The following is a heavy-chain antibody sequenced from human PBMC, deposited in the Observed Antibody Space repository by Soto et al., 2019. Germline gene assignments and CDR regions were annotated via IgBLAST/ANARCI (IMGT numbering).Heavy chain of an antibody. J-gene: IGHJ5*02. CDR3: AKIEMGWFAH. CDR2: IYASDST. D-gene: IGHD2-8*01. CDR1: GFTVSSHY. V-gene: IGHV3-53*01. Sequence: GGSLRLSCVASGFTVSSHYMTWVRQTPGKGLEWVSIIYASDSTFYADSVKGRFTISRDNSKNTVYLQLNSLRAEDTAVYYCAKIEMGWFAHWGKGTKVTVSS.